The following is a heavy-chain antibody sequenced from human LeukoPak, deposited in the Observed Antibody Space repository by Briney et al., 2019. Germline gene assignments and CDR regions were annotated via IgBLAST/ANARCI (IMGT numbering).Heavy chain of an antibody. CDR1: GFTFSSYE. Sequence: SGGSLRLSCAASGFTFSSYEMNWVRQAPGKGLEWVSYISSSGSTIYYADSVKGRFTISRDNAKNSLYLQMNSLRAEDTAVYYCARQDSSGYYPWDYWGQGTLVTVSS. CDR2: ISSSGSTI. V-gene: IGHV3-48*03. J-gene: IGHJ4*02. D-gene: IGHD3-22*01. CDR3: ARQDSSGYYPWDY.